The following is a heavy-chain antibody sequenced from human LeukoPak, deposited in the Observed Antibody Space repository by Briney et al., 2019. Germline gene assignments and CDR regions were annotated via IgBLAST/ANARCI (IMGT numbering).Heavy chain of an antibody. CDR2: MDYSGST. CDR3: ARHGGDYTFDY. J-gene: IGHJ4*02. D-gene: IGHD4-17*01. V-gene: IGHV4-59*08. Sequence: PSETLSLTCTVSGGSISSYYWSWIRQPPGKGLEWIAYMDYSGSTFYNPSLTSRVSTSVDTSKNQFSLKVRSVTAADTAVYYCARHGGDYTFDYWGQGTLVTVSS. CDR1: GGSISSYY.